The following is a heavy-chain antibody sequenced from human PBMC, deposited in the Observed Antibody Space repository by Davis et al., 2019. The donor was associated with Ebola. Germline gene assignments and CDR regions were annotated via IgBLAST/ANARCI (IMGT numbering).Heavy chain of an antibody. J-gene: IGHJ4*02. D-gene: IGHD5-12*01. Sequence: SETLSLTCTVSGGSISSGGYSWSWIRQPPGKGLEWIGYIYHSGSTYYNPSLKSRVTISVDRSKNQFSLKLSSVTAADTAVYYCARHHGGNSGYDLDYWGQGTLVTVSS. CDR3: ARHHGGNSGYDLDY. CDR2: IYHSGST. V-gene: IGHV4-30-2*01. CDR1: GGSISSGGYS.